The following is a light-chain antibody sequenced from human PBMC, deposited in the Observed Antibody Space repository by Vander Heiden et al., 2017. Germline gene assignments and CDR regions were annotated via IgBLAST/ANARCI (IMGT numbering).Light chain of an antibody. J-gene: IGKJ4*01. Sequence: DIQMTQSPSSLSASVGDRVTITCRASQSISTYLNWYQQKPGKAPDLLIYAASSLQSGVPSRFSGNGSGTDFTLTISRLQPEDSATYYCQQTDSTPITFGGGTKVEIK. CDR2: AAS. CDR3: QQTDSTPIT. CDR1: QSISTY. V-gene: IGKV1-39*01.